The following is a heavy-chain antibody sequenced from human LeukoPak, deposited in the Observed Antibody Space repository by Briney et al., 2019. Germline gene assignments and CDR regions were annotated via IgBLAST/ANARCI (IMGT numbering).Heavy chain of an antibody. CDR1: GFTFSTYW. CDR2: IKQDGSEK. V-gene: IGHV3-7*01. J-gene: IGHJ5*02. Sequence: GGSLRLSCAASGFTFSTYWMSWVRQAPGKGLEWMANIKQDGSEKNYVDSVKGRFTISRDNAKNSLYLQMNSLRAEDTAVYYCARESGYCSSSTSCYFWFDPWGQGTLVTVSS. CDR3: ARESGYCSSSTSCYFWFDP. D-gene: IGHD2-2*01.